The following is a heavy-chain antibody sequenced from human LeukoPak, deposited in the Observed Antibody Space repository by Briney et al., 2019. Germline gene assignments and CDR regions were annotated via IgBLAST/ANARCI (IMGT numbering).Heavy chain of an antibody. D-gene: IGHD2-15*01. CDR2: ISYVGSNT. V-gene: IGHV3-30*09. CDR1: GLIFTNNA. J-gene: IGHJ4*02. Sequence: GRSLTLSCVASGLIFTNNAMHCVRQAQGKGREWVARISYVGSNTYYAYSVQGRFAVSRHSAKHTLYLQMNSLRGAHSSVYYCARVLRAVYCDNWGQGTLVTVSS. CDR3: ARVLRAVYCDN.